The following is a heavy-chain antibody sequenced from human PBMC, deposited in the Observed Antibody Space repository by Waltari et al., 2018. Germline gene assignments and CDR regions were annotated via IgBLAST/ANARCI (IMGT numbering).Heavy chain of an antibody. CDR1: GFTFSSYG. CDR3: AKDRAHGSPFDY. Sequence: QVQLVESGGGVVQPGRSLRLSCAASGFTFSSYGIRWVRQAPGQGLGGVASSWYDGSNKYYADSVKGRFTISRDNSKNTLYLKMNSLRAEDTAVYYCAKDRAHGSPFDYWGQGTLVTVSS. D-gene: IGHD3-10*01. J-gene: IGHJ4*02. V-gene: IGHV3-33*06. CDR2: SWYDGSNK.